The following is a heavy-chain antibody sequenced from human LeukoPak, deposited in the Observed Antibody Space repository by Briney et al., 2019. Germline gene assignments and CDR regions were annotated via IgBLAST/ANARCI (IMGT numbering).Heavy chain of an antibody. Sequence: GGSLRLSCAASGFTFSSYAMHWVRQAPGKGLEWVAVISYDGSNKYYADSVKGRFTISRDNSKNTLYLQMNSLRAEDTAVYYCARDWSWGYYYYYGMDVWGQGTTVTVSS. J-gene: IGHJ6*02. CDR3: ARDWSWGYYYYYGMDV. D-gene: IGHD3-3*01. V-gene: IGHV3-30-3*01. CDR1: GFTFSSYA. CDR2: ISYDGSNK.